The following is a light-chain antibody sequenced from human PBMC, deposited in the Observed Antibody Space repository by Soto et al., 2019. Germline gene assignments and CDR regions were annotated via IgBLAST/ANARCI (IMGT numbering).Light chain of an antibody. V-gene: IGLV2-8*01. CDR3: SSYAASNNLGV. J-gene: IGLJ2*01. CDR1: SSDVGGYNY. Sequence: QSALTQPPPASGSPGQSVTISRIGTSSDVGGYNYVSWYQQHPGKAPKLMIYEASKRPSGVPDRFSGSKSGNTASLTVSGLQAEDEADYYCSSYAASNNLGVFGGGTKVTVL. CDR2: EAS.